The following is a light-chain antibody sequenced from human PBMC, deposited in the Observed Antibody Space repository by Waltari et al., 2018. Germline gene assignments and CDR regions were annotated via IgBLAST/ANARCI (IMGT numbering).Light chain of an antibody. CDR2: GAS. V-gene: IGKV1-39*01. CDR1: QTISTS. J-gene: IGKJ4*02. CDR3: QQTYSPPLT. Sequence: DIQMTQSPSSLSASVGDRVIITCRAGQTISTSLSWYQQKPGQAPKVLVLGASRLQSEVPSRFSGSGSGTDFTLTIDSLQPEDFATYYGQQTYSPPLTFGGGTKVDIK.